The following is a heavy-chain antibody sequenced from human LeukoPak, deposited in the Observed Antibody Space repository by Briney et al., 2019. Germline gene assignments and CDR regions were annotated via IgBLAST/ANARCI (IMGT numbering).Heavy chain of an antibody. Sequence: SVKVSCKASGGTFSSYAISWVRQAPGQGLEWMGRIIPILGIANYAQKFQGKVTITADKSTSTAYMELSSLRSEDTAVYYCARGPYGGYSGSFCDYWGQGTLVTVSS. CDR3: ARGPYGGYSGSFCDY. D-gene: IGHD3-10*01. CDR2: IIPILGIA. CDR1: GGTFSSYA. J-gene: IGHJ4*02. V-gene: IGHV1-69*04.